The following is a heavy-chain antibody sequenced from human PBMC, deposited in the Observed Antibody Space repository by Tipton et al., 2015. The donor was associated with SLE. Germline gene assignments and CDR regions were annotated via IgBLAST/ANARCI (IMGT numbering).Heavy chain of an antibody. V-gene: IGHV3-30*02. CDR2: IRYDESNQ. CDR1: GFTFSTYV. Sequence: GSLRLSCAASGFTFSTYVIHWVRQAPGKGLEWVAYIRYDESNQYYRDSVRGRFTISRDNSKNTVFLQMNSLRVEDTAVYFCAKETRSSGYYFDYWGQGTLVTVSS. CDR3: AKETRSSGYYFDY. J-gene: IGHJ4*02. D-gene: IGHD3-22*01.